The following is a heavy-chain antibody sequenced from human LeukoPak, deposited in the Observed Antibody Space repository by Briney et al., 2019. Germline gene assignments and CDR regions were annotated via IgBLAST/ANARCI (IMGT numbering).Heavy chain of an antibody. D-gene: IGHD3-10*01. CDR2: IYTSGST. V-gene: IGHV4-61*02. Sequence: SETLSLTCTVSGGSISSGDYYWSWIRQPAGKGLEWIGRIYTSGSTNYNPSLKSRVTMSVDTSKNQFSLKLSSVTAADTAVYYCARSQDYYGSGSYYRGYNWFDPWGQGTLVTVSS. CDR1: GGSISSGDYY. CDR3: ARSQDYYGSGSYYRGYNWFDP. J-gene: IGHJ5*02.